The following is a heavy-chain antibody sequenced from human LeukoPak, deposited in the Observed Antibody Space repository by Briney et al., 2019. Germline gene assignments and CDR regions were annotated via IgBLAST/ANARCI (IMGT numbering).Heavy chain of an antibody. V-gene: IGHV4-61*08. D-gene: IGHD3-3*01. CDR1: GGSISSGDYY. Sequence: SETLSLTCTVSGGSISSGDYYWSWIRQPPGKGLEWIGYIYYSGSTYYNPSLKSRVTMSVDTSKNQFSLKLSSVTAADTAVYYCARDEVTIFGVAPYAFDIWGQGTMVTVSS. CDR3: ARDEVTIFGVAPYAFDI. J-gene: IGHJ3*02. CDR2: IYYSGST.